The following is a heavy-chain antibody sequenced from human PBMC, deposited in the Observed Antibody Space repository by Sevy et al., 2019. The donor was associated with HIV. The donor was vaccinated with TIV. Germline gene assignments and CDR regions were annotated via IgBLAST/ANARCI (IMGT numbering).Heavy chain of an antibody. CDR2: MSGNGRTT. D-gene: IGHD2-2*03. CDR1: GFPFSSYP. J-gene: IGHJ6*03. V-gene: IGHV3-23*01. Sequence: GGSLRLSCAASGFPFSSYPMSWVRQVPGKGLEWVSAMSGNGRTTYYADSVKGRFIISRDNSRNTLYLHMRGLRADDTALYYCGRGTYLPEVGYYFYFIDVWGKGTTVTVSS. CDR3: GRGTYLPEVGYYFYFIDV.